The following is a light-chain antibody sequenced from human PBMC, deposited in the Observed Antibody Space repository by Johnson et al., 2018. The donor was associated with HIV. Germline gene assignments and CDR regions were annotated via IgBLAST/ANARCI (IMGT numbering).Light chain of an antibody. CDR1: SSNIGNNY. Sequence: QSMLTQPPSVSAAPGQKVTISCSGSSSNIGNNYVSWYQQLPGTAPKLLIYENNKRPSGIPDRFSGSKSGTSATLDITGLQTGAEADYYCGTWDTSLSAGGVFGSGTKVTVL. CDR3: GTWDTSLSAGGV. J-gene: IGLJ1*01. CDR2: ENN. V-gene: IGLV1-51*02.